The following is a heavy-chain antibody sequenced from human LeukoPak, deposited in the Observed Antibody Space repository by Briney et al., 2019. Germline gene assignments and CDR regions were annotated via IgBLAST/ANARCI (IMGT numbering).Heavy chain of an antibody. CDR2: IIPIFGTA. Sequence: SVKVSCKASGGTFSSYAISWVRQAPGQGLEWMGGIIPIFGTANYAQKFQGRVTITADESTSTAYMELSSLRYEDTAVYYCAGSSYCSGGSCYYAGMDVWGQGTTVTVSS. CDR1: GGTFSSYA. D-gene: IGHD2-15*01. J-gene: IGHJ6*02. CDR3: AGSSYCSGGSCYYAGMDV. V-gene: IGHV1-69*13.